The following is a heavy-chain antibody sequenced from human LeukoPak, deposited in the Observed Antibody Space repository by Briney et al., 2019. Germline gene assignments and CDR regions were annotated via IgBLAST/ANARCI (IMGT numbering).Heavy chain of an antibody. CDR3: ARGEWDLRD. CDR2: IDWNGGST. D-gene: IGHD1-26*01. CDR1: GFMFADHG. J-gene: IGHJ4*02. Sequence: AGGSLRLSCAASGFMFADHGMTWVRQVPGKGLEWVSGIDWNGGSTGYVGSVKGRFTISRDNAKNVLFLQMNNLRAEDTAFYYCARGEWDLRDWGQGTLVIVSS. V-gene: IGHV3-20*04.